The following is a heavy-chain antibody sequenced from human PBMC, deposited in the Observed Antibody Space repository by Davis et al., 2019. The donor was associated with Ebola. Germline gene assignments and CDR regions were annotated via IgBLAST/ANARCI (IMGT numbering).Heavy chain of an antibody. CDR2: IKQDGSEK. V-gene: IGHV3-7*01. CDR3: AREVFGIAAAGIDY. CDR1: GFTFDDYG. Sequence: GESLKISCAASGFTFDDYGMSWVRQAPGKGLEWVANIKQDGSEKYYVDSVKGRFTISRDNAKNSLYLQMNSLRAEDTAVYYCAREVFGIAAAGIDYWGQGTLVTVSS. J-gene: IGHJ4*02. D-gene: IGHD6-13*01.